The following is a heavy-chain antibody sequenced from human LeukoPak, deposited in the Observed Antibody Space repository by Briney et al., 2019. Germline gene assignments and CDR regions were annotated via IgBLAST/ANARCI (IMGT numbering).Heavy chain of an antibody. CDR1: GGSISSGGYY. J-gene: IGHJ5*02. D-gene: IGHD5-24*01. V-gene: IGHV4-31*03. Sequence: PSETLSLTCTVSGGSISSGGYYWSWIRQHPGKGLEWIGYIYYSGSTYYNPSLKGRVTISVDTSKNQFSLKLSSVTAADTAVYYCARDSSRDGYNPWGQGTLVTVSS. CDR2: IYYSGST. CDR3: ARDSSRDGYNP.